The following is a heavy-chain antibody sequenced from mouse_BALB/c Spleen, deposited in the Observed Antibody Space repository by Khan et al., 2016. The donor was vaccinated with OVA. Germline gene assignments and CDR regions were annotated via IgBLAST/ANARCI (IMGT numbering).Heavy chain of an antibody. V-gene: IGHV1-87*01. J-gene: IGHJ2*01. CDR1: GYTFTNYW. Sequence: VQLQGSGAELARPGASVKLSCKASGYTFTNYWMQWVRQRPGQGLEWIGAIYPGDGASTYTHKFKDKATLTADTSSNTAYMELSNLASEDSAVYYCARREVRRGGFDYWGQGTTLTVSS. CDR3: ARREVRRGGFDY. CDR2: IYPGDGAS.